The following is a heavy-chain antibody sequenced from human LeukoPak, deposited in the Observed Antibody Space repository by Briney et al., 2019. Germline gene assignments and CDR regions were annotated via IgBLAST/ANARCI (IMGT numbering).Heavy chain of an antibody. CDR3: AKDRKIGRLGIIDY. CDR2: IWYDGSNK. D-gene: IGHD7-27*01. V-gene: IGHV3-33*06. J-gene: IGHJ4*02. Sequence: PGGSLRLSCAASGFTFSSYGMHWVRQAPGKGLEWVAVIWYDGSNKYYADSVKGRFTISRDNSKNTLYLQMNSLRAEDRAVYYCAKDRKIGRLGIIDYWGQGTLVTVSS. CDR1: GFTFSSYG.